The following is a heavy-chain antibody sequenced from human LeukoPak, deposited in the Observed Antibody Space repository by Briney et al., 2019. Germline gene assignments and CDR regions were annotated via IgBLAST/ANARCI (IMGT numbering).Heavy chain of an antibody. J-gene: IGHJ4*02. CDR1: GGSISRHF. Sequence: KPSETLSLTCTVSGGSISRHFWSWIRQPAGKGLEWIGRIYTSGSTDYNPSLKRRVSMSVDTSKNQFSLKLTSMTAADTAVYYCARLDGYYEYYFDHWGQGTQVTVSS. V-gene: IGHV4-4*07. CDR3: ARLDGYYEYYFDH. D-gene: IGHD3-22*01. CDR2: IYTSGST.